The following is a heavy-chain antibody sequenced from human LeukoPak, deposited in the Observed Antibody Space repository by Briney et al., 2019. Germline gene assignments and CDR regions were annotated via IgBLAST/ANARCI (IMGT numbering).Heavy chain of an antibody. CDR1: GFTFTSCD. CDR2: ISGTGILT. CDR3: AKHGDYFGYFDP. V-gene: IGHV3-23*01. J-gene: IGHJ5*02. Sequence: GGSLRLSCAASGFTFTSCDMSWVRQAPGKGLEWVSGISGTGILTYYADSVKGRFTISRDNSKNTLYLQMNSLRADDTAVYYCAKHGDYFGYFDPWGQGTLVTVSS. D-gene: IGHD4-17*01.